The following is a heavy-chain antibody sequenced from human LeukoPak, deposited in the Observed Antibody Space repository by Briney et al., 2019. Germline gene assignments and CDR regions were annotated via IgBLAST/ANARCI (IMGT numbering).Heavy chain of an antibody. CDR3: ATGYSGYDYPY. V-gene: IGHV4-4*07. Sequence: SETLSLTCTVSGGSISSYYWSWIRQPAGKGLEWIGRIHTSGSTNYNPSLKSRVTISVDTSKNQFSLKLSSVTAADTAVYYCATGYSGYDYPYWGQGTLVTVSS. CDR1: GGSISSYY. CDR2: IHTSGST. D-gene: IGHD5-12*01. J-gene: IGHJ4*02.